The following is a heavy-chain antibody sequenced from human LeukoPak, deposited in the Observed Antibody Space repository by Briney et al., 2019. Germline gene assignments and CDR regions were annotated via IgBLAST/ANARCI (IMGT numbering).Heavy chain of an antibody. CDR2: ISGSGGGT. CDR3: VKDNYADYASGGVDWYFAL. V-gene: IGHV3-23*01. J-gene: IGHJ2*01. CDR1: GFTFSNLA. D-gene: IGHD4-17*01. Sequence: PGGSLRLSCAASGFTFSNLAMGWVRQAPGKGLAWVSGISGSGGGTYYVDSVRGRFTISRDNSKNTLFLDMNNMRADDTAVYFCVKDNYADYASGGVDWYFALWGRGTLVTVSS.